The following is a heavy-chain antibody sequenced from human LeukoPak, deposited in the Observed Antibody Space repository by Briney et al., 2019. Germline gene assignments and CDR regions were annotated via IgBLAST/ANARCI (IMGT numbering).Heavy chain of an antibody. J-gene: IGHJ6*03. CDR3: ARGGSSSWYLVFGYYYYYMDV. D-gene: IGHD6-13*01. V-gene: IGHV1-18*01. CDR1: GYTFTSYG. Sequence: ASVKVSCKASGYTFTSYGISWVRQAPGQGLEWMGWISAYNGNTNYAQKLQGRVTMTTDTSTSTAYMELRSLRSDDTAVYYCARGGSSSWYLVFGYYYYYMDVWGKGTTVTVSS. CDR2: ISAYNGNT.